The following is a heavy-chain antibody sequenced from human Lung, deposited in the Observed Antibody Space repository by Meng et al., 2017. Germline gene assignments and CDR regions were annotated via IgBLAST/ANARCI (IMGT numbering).Heavy chain of an antibody. CDR1: GFRFSNYA. CDR2: ISDNGGST. CDR3: AIDRGYSSSTFVDH. Sequence: EVQLLESGGDLVQPGGSLRLSCAGSGFRFSNYAMSWVRQAPGKGPEWVSAISDNGGSTYYRDSVKGRFTMSRDNSKSTLYLQMNSLRAEDTAVYYCAIDRGYSSSTFVDHWGQGTLVTVSS. J-gene: IGHJ4*02. V-gene: IGHV3-23*01. D-gene: IGHD6-6*01.